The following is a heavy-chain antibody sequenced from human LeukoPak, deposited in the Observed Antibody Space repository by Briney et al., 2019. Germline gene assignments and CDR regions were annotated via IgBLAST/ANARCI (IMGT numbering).Heavy chain of an antibody. V-gene: IGHV4-39*01. D-gene: IGHD3/OR15-3a*01. CDR3: ARQTGSGLFILL. CDR1: GGSIGSSSYY. J-gene: IGHJ4*02. Sequence: SETLSLTCTVSGGSIGSSSYYWGWIRQPPGKGLEWIGSIYYSGNTYYNASLKSQVSISIDTSKNQFSLRLTSVTAADTAVYYCARQTGSGLFILLGGQGTLVTVSS. CDR2: IYYSGNT.